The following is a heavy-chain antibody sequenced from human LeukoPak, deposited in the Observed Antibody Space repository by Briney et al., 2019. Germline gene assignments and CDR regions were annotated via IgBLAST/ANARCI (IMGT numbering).Heavy chain of an antibody. CDR2: IYSGGNT. J-gene: IGHJ4*02. D-gene: IGHD1-26*01. CDR1: GFTVSSSP. V-gene: IGHV3-53*01. Sequence: GGSLRLSCAASGFTVSSSPINWVRQAPGRGLEWVSVIYSGGNTFYADSVKGRFTISRHNSENTLYLQMNSLRVEDTAVYYCARELQPSGSYDFWGQGTLVTVSS. CDR3: ARELQPSGSYDF.